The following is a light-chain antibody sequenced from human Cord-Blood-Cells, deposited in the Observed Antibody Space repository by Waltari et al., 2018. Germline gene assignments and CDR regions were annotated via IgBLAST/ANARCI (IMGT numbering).Light chain of an antibody. CDR3: QSADSSGTYWV. Sequence: SSELPQPPPVSVSPGQTARITCPGDALPKQYASWYQQKPGQAPVLVIYKDSERPSGIPERFSGSSSGTTVTLTISGVQAEDEADYYCQSADSSGTYWVFGGGTKLTVL. J-gene: IGLJ3*02. V-gene: IGLV3-25*03. CDR2: KDS. CDR1: ALPKQY.